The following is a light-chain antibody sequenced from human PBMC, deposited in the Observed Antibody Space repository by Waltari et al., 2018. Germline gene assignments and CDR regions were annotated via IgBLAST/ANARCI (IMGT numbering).Light chain of an antibody. J-gene: IGLJ3*02. V-gene: IGLV2-23*01. CDR1: SSAVGSHNF. CDR2: EDN. CDR3: CSYAGGSPRWV. Sequence: QSALTQPASVSGSPGQSITISCTESSSAVGSHNFVSWYQQHPGKAPKVMIYEDNKRPAGLSNRFSGSKSGNTASLTISGLQADDEADYYCCSYAGGSPRWVFGGGTKLTVL.